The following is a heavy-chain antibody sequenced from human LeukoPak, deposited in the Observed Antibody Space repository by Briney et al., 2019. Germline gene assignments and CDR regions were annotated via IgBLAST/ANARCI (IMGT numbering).Heavy chain of an antibody. Sequence: SVKDSCKASGGTFSSYAISWVRQAPGQGLEWMGGIIPIFGTANYAQKFQGRVTITADESTSTAYMELSSLRSEDTAVYYCARDSSNRAYYYGSGSYFDAFDIWGQGTMVTVSS. J-gene: IGHJ3*02. D-gene: IGHD3-10*01. CDR1: GGTFSSYA. CDR2: IIPIFGTA. V-gene: IGHV1-69*13. CDR3: ARDSSNRAYYYGSGSYFDAFDI.